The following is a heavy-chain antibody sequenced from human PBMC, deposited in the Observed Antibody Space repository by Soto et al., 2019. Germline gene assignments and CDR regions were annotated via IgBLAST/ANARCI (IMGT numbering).Heavy chain of an antibody. J-gene: IGHJ6*02. CDR2: IYYSGST. V-gene: IGHV4-39*01. CDR1: GGSISSSSYY. D-gene: IGHD6-13*01. Sequence: PSETLSLTCTVSGGSISSSSYYWGWIRQPPGKGLEWIGSIYYSGSTYYNPSLKSRVTISVDTSKNQFSLKLSSVTAADTAVHYCARGIAAAPHYYYYYGMDVWGQGTTVTVSS. CDR3: ARGIAAAPHYYYYYGMDV.